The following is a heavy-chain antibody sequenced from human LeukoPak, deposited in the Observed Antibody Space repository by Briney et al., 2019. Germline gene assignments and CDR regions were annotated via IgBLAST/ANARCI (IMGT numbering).Heavy chain of an antibody. D-gene: IGHD6-13*01. CDR1: GGPISSYY. J-gene: IGHJ4*02. CDR2: IYTSGST. CDR3: ARGAAAAGTDY. V-gene: IGHV4-4*07. Sequence: SETLSLTCTVSGGPISSYYWSWIRQPAGKGLEWIGRIYTSGSTNYNPSLKSRVTISVDKSKNQFSLKLSSVTAADAAVYYCARGAAAAGTDYWGQGTLVTVSS.